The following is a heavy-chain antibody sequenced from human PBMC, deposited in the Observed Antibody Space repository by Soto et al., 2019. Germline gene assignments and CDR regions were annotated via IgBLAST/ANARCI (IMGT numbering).Heavy chain of an antibody. J-gene: IGHJ4*02. D-gene: IGHD2-2*01. CDR3: AKDRGGDCPDNSCYFGADY. Sequence: GGSLRLSCVGSGFTFSSYSMHRVRQAPGKGLECVAVISDTGSSHYYAASAEGRFTISRENSKNTLSLHMDRLRVEDTAVYYCAKDRGGDCPDNSCYFGADYWGQGTPVTVSS. V-gene: IGHV3-30*18. CDR2: ISDTGSSH. CDR1: GFTFSSYS.